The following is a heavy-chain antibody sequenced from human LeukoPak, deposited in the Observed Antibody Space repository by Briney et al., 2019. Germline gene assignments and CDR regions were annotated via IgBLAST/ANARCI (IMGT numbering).Heavy chain of an antibody. CDR1: GYTFTDYF. CDR3: ARELSAVGRWGAFDM. D-gene: IGHD6-13*01. CDR2: INPNSGAT. Sequence: ASVKVSCKASGYTFTDYFIHWIRQAPGQGLEWMGWINPNSGATSYAQKFQGRVTMTRDTSINTGNMELTGLRFDVTAVYYCARELSAVGRWGAFDMWGQGTMVTVSS. J-gene: IGHJ3*02. V-gene: IGHV1-2*02.